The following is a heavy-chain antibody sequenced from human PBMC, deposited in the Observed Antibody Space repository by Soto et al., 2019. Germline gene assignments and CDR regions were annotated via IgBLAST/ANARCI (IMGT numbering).Heavy chain of an antibody. Sequence: XGSLRLSCSGAGFTFSSYAMNWVRQAPGKGLEWVSIISSRGDRTSYAESVKGRFTISRDDSKNTLFLHMNSLGAEDTAVYYCAKETGYSYGFQPNALDVWGQGTTVTVSS. CDR1: GFTFSSYA. V-gene: IGHV3-23*01. CDR3: AKETGYSYGFQPNALDV. J-gene: IGHJ6*02. CDR2: ISSRGDRT. D-gene: IGHD5-18*01.